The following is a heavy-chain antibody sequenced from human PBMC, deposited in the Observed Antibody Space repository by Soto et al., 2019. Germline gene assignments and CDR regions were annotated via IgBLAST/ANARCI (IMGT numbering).Heavy chain of an antibody. J-gene: IGHJ6*02. CDR2: IIPIFGTA. V-gene: IGHV1-69*12. D-gene: IGHD3-3*01. CDR1: GGTFSSYA. CDR3: ARFTVVKGIVGFYYYYVMDV. Sequence: QVQLVQSGAEVKKPGSSVKVSCKASGGTFSSYAISWVRQAPGQGREWMGGIIPIFGTANYAQKFQGRVTITADESTSTAYMELSSLRSEDTAVYYCARFTVVKGIVGFYYYYVMDVWGQGTTVTVSS.